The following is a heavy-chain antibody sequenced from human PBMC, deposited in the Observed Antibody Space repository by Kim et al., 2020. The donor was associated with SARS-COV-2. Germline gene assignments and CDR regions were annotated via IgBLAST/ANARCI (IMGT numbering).Heavy chain of an antibody. D-gene: IGHD3-10*01. CDR2: SSGSGDTT. CDR3: AKFLSQSGNYQTFDH. V-gene: IGHV3-23*01. CDR1: GFTFSSYA. J-gene: IGHJ4*01. Sequence: GGSLRLSCAVSGFTFSSYALAWVRQAPGKGLEWVSVSSGSGDTTIYADSVKGRFTISSANSKNTMYLQLSGLRAEDTAVYYCAKFLSQSGNYQTFDHWA.